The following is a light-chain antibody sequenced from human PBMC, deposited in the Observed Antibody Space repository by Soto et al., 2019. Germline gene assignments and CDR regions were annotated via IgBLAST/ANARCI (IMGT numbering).Light chain of an antibody. CDR1: ASISSY. V-gene: IGKV1-39*01. CDR3: QQSYNYPPT. Sequence: DIQMTQSPSSLSASVGDRVTITCRASASISSYLNWYQQRPGKAPNLLIYATSSLQSGVPSRFSGSGSGTDFTLTISSLQPEDFATYYCQQSYNYPPTFGQGTKVDIK. J-gene: IGKJ2*01. CDR2: ATS.